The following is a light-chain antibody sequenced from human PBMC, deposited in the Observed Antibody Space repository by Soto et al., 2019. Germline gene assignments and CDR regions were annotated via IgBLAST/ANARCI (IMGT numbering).Light chain of an antibody. CDR2: QDN. CDR3: QAWDSSPQV. V-gene: IGLV3-1*01. Sequence: SYELTQPPSVSVSPGQTASITCSGDKLGYKYACWYQQRPGQSPVLVIYQDNKRPSGIPERFSGSNSGNTATLTISGTQAMDEADYYCQAWDSSPQVFGGGTKLTVL. J-gene: IGLJ2*01. CDR1: KLGYKY.